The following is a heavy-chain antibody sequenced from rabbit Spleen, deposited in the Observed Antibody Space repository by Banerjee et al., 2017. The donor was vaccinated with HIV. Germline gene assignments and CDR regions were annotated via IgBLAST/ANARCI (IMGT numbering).Heavy chain of an antibody. D-gene: IGHD1-1*01. CDR1: GFSFSSGYY. CDR2: IGTGSSGVT. V-gene: IGHV1S40*01. CDR3: AREYVNTFNL. J-gene: IGHJ4*01. Sequence: QSLEESGGDLVKPGGTLTLTCTASGFSFSSGYYMGWVRQAPGKGLEWIACIGTGSSGVTYYASWAKSRFTISQTSSTTVTLQMTSLTAADTATYFCAREYVNTFNLWGQGTLVTVS.